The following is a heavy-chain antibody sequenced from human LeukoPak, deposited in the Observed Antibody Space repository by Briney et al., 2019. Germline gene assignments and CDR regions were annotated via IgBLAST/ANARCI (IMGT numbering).Heavy chain of an antibody. V-gene: IGHV4-39*07. CDR3: ARGVMVTRAFDI. CDR1: GGSFSSSNYY. D-gene: IGHD5-18*01. Sequence: SETLSLTCTVSGGSFSSSNYYWGWIRQPPGKGLEWIGSIYYSGNTYYNPSLKGRVAISGDASKNQFSLKLSSVTAADTAVYCCARGVMVTRAFDIWGQGTMVTVSS. CDR2: IYYSGNT. J-gene: IGHJ3*02.